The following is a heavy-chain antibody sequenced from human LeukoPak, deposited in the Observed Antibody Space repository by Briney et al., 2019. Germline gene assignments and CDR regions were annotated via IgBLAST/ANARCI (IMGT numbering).Heavy chain of an antibody. D-gene: IGHD4-11*01. CDR2: IYYSWST. Sequence: PSETLSLTCTVSGGSISSGGYYWSWIRQHPAKGLEWIWYIYYSWSTYYNPSLKSRVTISVDRSKNQFSLKMSSVHAAGTAADYCARSPPPHDYGNPSPDFDYWGQGTLVTVSS. J-gene: IGHJ4*02. CDR1: GGSISSGGYY. V-gene: IGHV4-31*03. CDR3: ARSPPPHDYGNPSPDFDY.